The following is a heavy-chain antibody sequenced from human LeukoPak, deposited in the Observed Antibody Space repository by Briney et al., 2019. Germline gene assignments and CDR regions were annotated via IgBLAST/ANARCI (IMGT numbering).Heavy chain of an antibody. D-gene: IGHD6-13*01. CDR3: ARGPRVPSSSWYVPDY. CDR1: GGSIRNCY. Sequence: SETLSLTCSVSGGSIRNCYWGWMRQPPGKGLEWIGYLSYGGSTYYNPSLKSRVTISADTSKNQFSLNLNSVTAADTAIYYCARGPRVPSSSWYVPDYWGQGTLVTVSS. CDR2: LSYGGST. V-gene: IGHV4-59*01. J-gene: IGHJ4*02.